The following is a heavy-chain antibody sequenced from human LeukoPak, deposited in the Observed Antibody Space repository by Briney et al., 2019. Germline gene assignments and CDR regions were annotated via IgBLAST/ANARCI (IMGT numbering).Heavy chain of an antibody. J-gene: IGHJ4*02. CDR1: GDSITTHP. Sequence: SETLSLTCTVSGDSITTHPWSLVRQTSGKGLDYIGFIDSNGNTNYNPSLKTRVIISSDTSTNQISLTLNSVAAADTAVYYCSRLAKCDGNCYSFDLWGQGMLVTVSS. V-gene: IGHV4-59*11. CDR2: IDSNGNT. D-gene: IGHD2-15*01. CDR3: SRLAKCDGNCYSFDL.